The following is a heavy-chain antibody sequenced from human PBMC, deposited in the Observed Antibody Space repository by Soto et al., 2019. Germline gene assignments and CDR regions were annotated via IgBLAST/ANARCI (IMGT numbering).Heavy chain of an antibody. Sequence: PSETLSLTCTVSGGSISSGGYYWSWIRQHPGKGLEWIGYIYYSGSTYYNPSLKSRVTISVDTSKNQFSLKLSSVTAADTAVYYCARDIVVVPAAMPAYNWFDPWGQGTLVTVSS. CDR2: IYYSGST. J-gene: IGHJ5*02. D-gene: IGHD2-2*01. CDR1: GGSISSGGYY. CDR3: ARDIVVVPAAMPAYNWFDP. V-gene: IGHV4-31*03.